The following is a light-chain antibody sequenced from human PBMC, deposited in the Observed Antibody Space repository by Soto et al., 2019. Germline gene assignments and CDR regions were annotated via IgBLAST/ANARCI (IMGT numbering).Light chain of an antibody. Sequence: DIQMTQSPSSLSASVGDRVTITCRASQSISTFLNWYQQKPGKAPNLLIYAASTLQSGVPSRFSGSGSGTDFTLTISNFQPEDFASYYCQQSYSPLWTFGQGTKVEIK. CDR1: QSISTF. J-gene: IGKJ1*01. CDR2: AAS. V-gene: IGKV1-39*01. CDR3: QQSYSPLWT.